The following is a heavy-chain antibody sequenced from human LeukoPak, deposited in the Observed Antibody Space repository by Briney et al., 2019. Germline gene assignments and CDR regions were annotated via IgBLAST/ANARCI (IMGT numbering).Heavy chain of an antibody. Sequence: ASVKVSCKASGYTFTSYGISWVRQAPGQGLEWMGWISAYNGNTNYAQKLQGRVTMTTDTSTSTAYMELRSLRSDDTAVYYCARSRNLIRNHYYGSGSYYRLDYWGQGTLVTVSS. CDR3: ARSRNLIRNHYYGSGSYYRLDY. J-gene: IGHJ4*02. CDR2: ISAYNGNT. D-gene: IGHD3-10*01. CDR1: GYTFTSYG. V-gene: IGHV1-18*01.